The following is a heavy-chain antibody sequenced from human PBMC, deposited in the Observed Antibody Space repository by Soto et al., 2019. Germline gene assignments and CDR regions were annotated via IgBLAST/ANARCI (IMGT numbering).Heavy chain of an antibody. CDR3: ARHTAMVLFDY. J-gene: IGHJ4*02. CDR2: ISRSGIYL. D-gene: IGHD5-18*01. V-gene: IGHV3-21*01. Sequence: PGGSLRLSCAASGFTFSDYTMNWVRQASGKGLEWVSSISRSGIYLYNVDSVKGRFTISRDNAENSLYLQLNSLRAEDTAVYYCARHTAMVLFDYWGRGTLVTVSS. CDR1: GFTFSDYT.